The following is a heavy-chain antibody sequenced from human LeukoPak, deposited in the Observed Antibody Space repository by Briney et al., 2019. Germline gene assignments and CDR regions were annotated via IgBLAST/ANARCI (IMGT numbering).Heavy chain of an antibody. CDR3: AKSLLRFLESNFDY. D-gene: IGHD3-3*01. V-gene: IGHV3-23*01. J-gene: IGHJ4*02. Sequence: GGSLRLSCAASGFTFSSYAMSWVRQAPGKGLEWVSAISGSGGSTYYADSVKGRFTISRDNSKNTLYLQMNSLRAEDMALYYCAKSLLRFLESNFDYWGQGTLVTVSS. CDR2: ISGSGGST. CDR1: GFTFSSYA.